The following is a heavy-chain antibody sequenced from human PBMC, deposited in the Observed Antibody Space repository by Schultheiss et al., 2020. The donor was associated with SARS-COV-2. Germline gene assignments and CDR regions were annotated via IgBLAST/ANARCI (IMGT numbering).Heavy chain of an antibody. CDR2: ISYDGSAK. CDR1: GFTFSSYG. D-gene: IGHD4-17*01. V-gene: IGHV3-30*18. J-gene: IGHJ4*02. Sequence: LSLTCAASGFTFSSYGMHWVRQAPGKGPEWVAVISYDGSAKDYADSVKGRFTISRDNSKNTLYLQMNSLRAEDTAVYYCAKVPYGDSYMYHFDHWGQGTLVTVSS. CDR3: AKVPYGDSYMYHFDH.